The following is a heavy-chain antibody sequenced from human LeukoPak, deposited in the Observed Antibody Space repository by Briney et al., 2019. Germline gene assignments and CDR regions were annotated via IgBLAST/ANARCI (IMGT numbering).Heavy chain of an antibody. CDR3: AREDSGVATIGY. V-gene: IGHV4-30-4*01. Sequence: SETLSLTCTVSGGSISSGDYYWSWIRQPPGKGLEWIGYIYYSGSTYYNPSLKSRVTISVDTSKNQFSLKLSTVTAADTAVYYCAREDSGVATIGYWGQGTLVTVSS. CDR1: GGSISSGDYY. D-gene: IGHD5-12*01. CDR2: IYYSGST. J-gene: IGHJ4*02.